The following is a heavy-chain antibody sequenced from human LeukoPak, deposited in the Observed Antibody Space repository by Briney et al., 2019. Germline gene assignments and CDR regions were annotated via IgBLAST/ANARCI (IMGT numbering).Heavy chain of an antibody. CDR3: ARMVYYYDSSGYYYVGYYYGMDV. CDR1: GYTFTSYY. CDR2: INPSGGST. V-gene: IGHV1-46*01. D-gene: IGHD3-22*01. Sequence: GASVTVSCKASGYTFTSYYMHWVRQAPGQGLEWMGIINPSGGSTSYAQKFQGRVTMTRDTSTSTVYMELSSLRSEDTAVYYCARMVYYYDSSGYYYVGYYYGMDVWGQGTTVTVSS. J-gene: IGHJ6*02.